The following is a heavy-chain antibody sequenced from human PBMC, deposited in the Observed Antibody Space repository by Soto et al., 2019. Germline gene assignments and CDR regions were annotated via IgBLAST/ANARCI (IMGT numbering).Heavy chain of an antibody. J-gene: IGHJ4*02. Sequence: GASVKVSCKASGGTFSSYAISWVRQAPGQGLEWMGGIIPIFGTANYAQKFQGRVTITADKSTSTAYMELSSLRSEDTAVYYCARADYHILNAYYKKQRYFDYWGQGTLVTVSS. CDR2: IIPIFGTA. CDR1: GGTFSSYA. CDR3: ARADYHILNAYYKKQRYFDY. D-gene: IGHD3-9*01. V-gene: IGHV1-69*06.